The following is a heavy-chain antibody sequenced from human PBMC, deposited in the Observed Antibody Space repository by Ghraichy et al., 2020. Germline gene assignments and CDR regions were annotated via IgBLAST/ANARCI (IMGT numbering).Heavy chain of an antibody. J-gene: IGHJ4*02. D-gene: IGHD2-8*01. CDR3: ARGVRGCSNGVCYTDFDY. CDR2: MNPNSGNT. Sequence: ASVKVSCKASGYTFTSYDIHWVRQATGQGLEWMGWMNPNSGNTGYAQRFLGRVTMTRITSISTAYMELSSLRSEDTAVYFCARGVRGCSNGVCYTDFDYWGQGTLVTVSS. V-gene: IGHV1-8*01. CDR1: GYTFTSYD.